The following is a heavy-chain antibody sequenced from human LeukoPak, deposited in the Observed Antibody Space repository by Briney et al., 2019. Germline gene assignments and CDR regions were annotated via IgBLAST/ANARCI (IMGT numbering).Heavy chain of an antibody. V-gene: IGHV4-34*01. Sequence: SETLSLTCAVYGGSFSGYYWSWIRQPPGKGLEWIGEINHSGSTNYNPSLKSRVTISVDTSKNQFSLKLSSVTAADTAVYYCARVPNYYDSSGYRRNIYFDYWGQGTLVTVS. CDR2: INHSGST. J-gene: IGHJ4*02. CDR3: ARVPNYYDSSGYRRNIYFDY. CDR1: GGSFSGYY. D-gene: IGHD3-22*01.